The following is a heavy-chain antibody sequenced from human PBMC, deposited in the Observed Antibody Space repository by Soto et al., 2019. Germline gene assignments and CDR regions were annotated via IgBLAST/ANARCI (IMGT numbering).Heavy chain of an antibody. Sequence: ASVKVSCKASGGTFSSYAISWVRQAPGQGLEWMGGIIPIFGTANYAQKFQGRVTITADESTSTAYMELSSLRSEDTAVYYCAREGGNQQDYYYYGMDVWGQGTTVTVSS. CDR3: AREGGNQQDYYYYGMDV. D-gene: IGHD4-4*01. V-gene: IGHV1-69*13. CDR2: IIPIFGTA. CDR1: GGTFSSYA. J-gene: IGHJ6*02.